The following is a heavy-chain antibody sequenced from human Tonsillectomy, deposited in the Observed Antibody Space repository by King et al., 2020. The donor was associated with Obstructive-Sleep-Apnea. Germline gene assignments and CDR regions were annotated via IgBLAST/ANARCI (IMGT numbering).Heavy chain of an antibody. Sequence: QLVQSGAEMKKPGASMKVSCKASGYTFIGYHMHWVRQAPGQGLEWMGWINPNSGATNYAQKFQGRITMTGDTSISTAYMELSRLRSDDTAVYYCARGGNSYYGLFDYWGQGTLVTVSS. J-gene: IGHJ4*02. CDR2: INPNSGAT. CDR3: ARGGNSYYGLFDY. CDR1: GYTFIGYH. V-gene: IGHV1-2*02. D-gene: IGHD3-10*01.